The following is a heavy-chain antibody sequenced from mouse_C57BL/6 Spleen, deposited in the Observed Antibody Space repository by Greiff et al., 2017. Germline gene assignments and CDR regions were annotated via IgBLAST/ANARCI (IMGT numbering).Heavy chain of an antibody. J-gene: IGHJ2*01. D-gene: IGHD3-1*01. CDR2: IDPEPGGT. CDR1: GYTFTDYE. V-gene: IGHV1-15*01. Sequence: QVQLQQSGAELVRPGASVTLSCKASGYTFTDYEMHWVKQTPVHGLEWIGAIDPEPGGTAYNQKFQGKAILTADKSSSTAYMELRSLTSEDAAVYYGTRGLFFDYWGQGTTLTVSS. CDR3: TRGLFFDY.